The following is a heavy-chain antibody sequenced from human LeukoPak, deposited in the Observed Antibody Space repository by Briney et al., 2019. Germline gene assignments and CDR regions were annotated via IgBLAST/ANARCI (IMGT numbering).Heavy chain of an antibody. CDR3: AGGGSYYSFYYFDY. CDR1: GGSISSYY. D-gene: IGHD1-26*01. CDR2: IYYSGCT. Sequence: SETLSLTCTVSGGSISSYYWSWIRQPPGKGLEWIGYIYYSGCTNYNPSLKSRVTISVDTSKNQFSLKLSSVTAADTAVYYCAGGGSYYSFYYFDYWGQGTLVTVSS. J-gene: IGHJ4*02. V-gene: IGHV4-59*08.